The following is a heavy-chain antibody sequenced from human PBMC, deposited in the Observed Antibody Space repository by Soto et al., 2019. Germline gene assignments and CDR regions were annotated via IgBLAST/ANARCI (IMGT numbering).Heavy chain of an antibody. CDR1: VFSGDTTYC. CDR3: GRARSGTAPDVGL. CDR2: INPNSGDT. V-gene: IGHV1-2*02. J-gene: IGHJ4*01. Sequence: QVQLVQSGAEVKKHGASVTVSCKAPVFSGDTTYCIHWVRRAPGKGLEWMGSINPNSGDTNYAQNFQGRVTMTRDTSTSTAYMEVSSFTSDDTAVYFCGRARSGTAPDVGLWGHGTVVTVSS. D-gene: IGHD2-15*01.